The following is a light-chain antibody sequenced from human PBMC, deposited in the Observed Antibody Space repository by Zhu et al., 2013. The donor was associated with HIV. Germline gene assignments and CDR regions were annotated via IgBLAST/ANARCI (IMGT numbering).Light chain of an antibody. Sequence: QSALTQPASVSGSPGQSITISCTGTSSDVGGYNYVSWYQQHPGKAPKLMIYEVSNRPSGVSNRFSGSKSGKTASLTISGLQAEDEADYYCCSYAGRYTPYVFGTGTKVTVL. CDR3: CSYAGRYTPYV. CDR2: EVS. CDR1: SSDVGGYNY. V-gene: IGLV2-14*01. J-gene: IGLJ1*01.